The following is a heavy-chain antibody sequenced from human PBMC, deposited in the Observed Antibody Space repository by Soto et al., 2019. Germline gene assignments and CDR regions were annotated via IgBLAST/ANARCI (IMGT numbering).Heavy chain of an antibody. CDR1: GFTFSDYG. Sequence: XGSLRLSCAASGFTFSDYGMSWVRQAPGKGLEWVSAISGSGSTFYADSVKGRFTISRDNSKNTLFLQMNSLRAQDTAVYYCAKDYLRWAQPWGQGTLVTVSS. V-gene: IGHV3-23*01. CDR3: AKDYLRWAQP. CDR2: ISGSGST. J-gene: IGHJ5*02. D-gene: IGHD1-26*01.